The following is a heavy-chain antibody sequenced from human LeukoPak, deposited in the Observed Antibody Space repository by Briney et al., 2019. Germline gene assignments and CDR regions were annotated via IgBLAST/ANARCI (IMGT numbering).Heavy chain of an antibody. J-gene: IGHJ5*02. CDR2: IYYSGST. CDR3: ARDRGYGP. D-gene: IGHD5-12*01. V-gene: IGHV4-59*12. Sequence: PSETLSFTCTVSGGSISSYYWSWIRQPPGKGLEWIGYIYYSGSTNYNPSLKSRVTISVDTSKNQFSLKLSSVTAADTAVYYCARDRGYGPWGQGTLVTVSS. CDR1: GGSISSYY.